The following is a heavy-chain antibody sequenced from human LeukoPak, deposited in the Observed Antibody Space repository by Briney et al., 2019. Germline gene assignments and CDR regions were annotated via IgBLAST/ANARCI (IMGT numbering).Heavy chain of an antibody. CDR3: AKDRYSYAFEYSDS. V-gene: IGHV3-30*18. CDR1: GFTSSSYG. CDR2: ISNDGSKK. J-gene: IGHJ4*02. Sequence: GGSLRLSCAASGFTSSSYGMHWVRQAPGKGLDWVAVISNDGSKKYYADSVKGRFTISRDNSKNTLSLQVSSLRTEDTAVYYCAKDRYSYAFEYSDSWGQGTLVTVSS. D-gene: IGHD5-18*01.